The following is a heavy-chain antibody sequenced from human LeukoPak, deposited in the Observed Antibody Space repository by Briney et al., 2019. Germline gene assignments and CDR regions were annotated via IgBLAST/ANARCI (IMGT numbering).Heavy chain of an antibody. Sequence: PSETLSLTCTVSGGSISSYYWSWIRQPPGKGLEWIGYIYYSGSTNYNPSLKSQVTISVDTSKNQFSLKLSSVTAADTAVYYCARVAYYYYGMDVWGQGTTVTVSS. J-gene: IGHJ6*02. CDR3: ARVAYYYYGMDV. V-gene: IGHV4-59*01. CDR1: GGSISSYY. CDR2: IYYSGST.